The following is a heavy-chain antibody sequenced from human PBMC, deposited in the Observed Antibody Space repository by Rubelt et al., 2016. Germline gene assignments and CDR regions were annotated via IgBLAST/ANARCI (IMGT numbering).Heavy chain of an antibody. Sequence: QVQLGQSEAEVKKPGASVKVSCKASGYTFTYCSLHWLQQAPGQGLERMRWITLYNGNTNYAKKFQGRGTITRDMALRTAYIELSSLRSEDSAVYYCASAVGYQNQGNFQHWGQGTLVTVSS. CDR3: ASAVGYQNQGNFQH. CDR1: GYTFTYCS. D-gene: IGHD3-16*02. V-gene: IGHV1-68*02. CDR2: ITLYNGNT. J-gene: IGHJ1*01.